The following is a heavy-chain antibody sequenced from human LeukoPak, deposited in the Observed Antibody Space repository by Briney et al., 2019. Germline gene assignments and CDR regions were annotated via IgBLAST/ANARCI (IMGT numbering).Heavy chain of an antibody. CDR3: AKSRAYYGSGSYQSYFDY. V-gene: IGHV3-21*04. Sequence: GGSLRLSCAASGFTFSSYSMNWVRQPPGNGLEWVSSISSSSSYIYYADSVKGRFTISRDNAKNSLYLQMNSLRAEDTAVYYCAKSRAYYGSGSYQSYFDYWGQGTLVTVSS. D-gene: IGHD3-10*01. CDR2: ISSSSSYI. J-gene: IGHJ4*02. CDR1: GFTFSSYS.